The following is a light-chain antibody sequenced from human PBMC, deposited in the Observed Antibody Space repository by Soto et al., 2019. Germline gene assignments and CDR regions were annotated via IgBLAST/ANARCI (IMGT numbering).Light chain of an antibody. CDR2: AAS. CDR1: QSISSY. V-gene: IGKV1-39*01. CDR3: QQGYSTPWK. Sequence: DIQLTKAQSSRSSSVGYSVTITCRASQSISSYLNWYQQKPERAPKLLIYAASSLQSGVPSSFSGSGSGTDFTLTICSLQPEGCGTYYCQQGYSTPWKSGQGTKLDIK. J-gene: IGKJ1*01.